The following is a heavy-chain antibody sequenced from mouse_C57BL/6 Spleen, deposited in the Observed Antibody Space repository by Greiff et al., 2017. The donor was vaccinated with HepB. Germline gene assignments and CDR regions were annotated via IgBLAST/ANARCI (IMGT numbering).Heavy chain of an antibody. CDR3: ARSYGYDDGYYFDY. J-gene: IGHJ2*01. V-gene: IGHV1-81*01. CDR2: IYPRSGNT. Sequence: VQVVESGAELARPGASVKLSCKASGYTFTSYGISWVKQRTGQGLEWIGEIYPRSGNTYYNEKFKGKATLTADKSSSTAYMELRSLTSEDSAVYFCARSYGYDDGYYFDYWGQGTTLTVSS. CDR1: GYTFTSYG. D-gene: IGHD2-2*01.